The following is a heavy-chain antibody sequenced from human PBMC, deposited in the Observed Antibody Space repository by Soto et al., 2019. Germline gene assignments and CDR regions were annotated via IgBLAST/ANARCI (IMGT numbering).Heavy chain of an antibody. V-gene: IGHV4-4*02. CDR3: ARLHGYCISTSCYGYYGMDV. D-gene: IGHD2-2*01. J-gene: IGHJ6*02. CDR2: IYHSGST. CDR1: GGSMSSSNW. Sequence: SETLSLTCAVSGGSMSSSNWWSWVRQPPGKGLEWIGEIYHSGSTNYNPSLKSRVTISVDKSKNQFSLKLSSVTAADTAVYYCARLHGYCISTSCYGYYGMDVWGQGTTVTVSS.